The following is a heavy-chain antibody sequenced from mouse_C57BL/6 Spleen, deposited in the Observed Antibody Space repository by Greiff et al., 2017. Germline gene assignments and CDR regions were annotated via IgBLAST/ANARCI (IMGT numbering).Heavy chain of an antibody. CDR1: GYTFTDYE. J-gene: IGHJ3*01. Sequence: VQLVESGAELVRPGASVTLSCKASGYTFTDYEMHWVKQTPVHGLEWIGAIDPETGGTAYNQKFKGKAILTADKSSSTAYMELRSLTSEDSAVYYCTRTDAWFAYWGQGTLVTVSA. CDR2: IDPETGGT. CDR3: TRTDAWFAY. V-gene: IGHV1-15*01.